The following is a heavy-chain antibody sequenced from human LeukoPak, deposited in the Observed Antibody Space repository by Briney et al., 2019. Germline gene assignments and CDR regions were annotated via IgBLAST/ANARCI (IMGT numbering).Heavy chain of an antibody. CDR3: ARFAAGGSYYYYMDV. D-gene: IGHD3-10*01. J-gene: IGHJ6*03. Sequence: AGGSLRLSCAASGFTFSSYGMRWVRQAPGKGLEWVAFIRYDGSNKYYADSVKGRFTISRDNAKNSLYLQMNSLRADDTAVYYCARFAAGGSYYYYMDVWGKGTTVTVSS. V-gene: IGHV3-30*02. CDR1: GFTFSSYG. CDR2: IRYDGSNK.